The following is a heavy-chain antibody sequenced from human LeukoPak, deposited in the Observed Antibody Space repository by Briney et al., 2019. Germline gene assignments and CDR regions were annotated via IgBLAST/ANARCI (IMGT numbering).Heavy chain of an antibody. D-gene: IGHD2-15*01. V-gene: IGHV3-15*01. Sequence: GGSLRLSWVGSGFTFSDAWMSWVRQAPGKGLEWVGRIKSKSDGGTIDYAAPVKGRFTISRDDSRNTLYPQMNSLKTEDTAVYYCTTRRQDGWWGQGTLVTVS. CDR3: TTRRQDGW. CDR2: IKSKSDGGTI. CDR1: GFTFSDAW. J-gene: IGHJ4*02.